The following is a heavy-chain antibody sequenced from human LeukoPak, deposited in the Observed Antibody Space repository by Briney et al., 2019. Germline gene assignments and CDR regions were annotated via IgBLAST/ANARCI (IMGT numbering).Heavy chain of an antibody. CDR3: VRESPPAAKKFDF. CDR1: GYNFFSHF. CDR2: ITPSGDQT. J-gene: IGHJ4*02. Sequence: GASVKVSCKASGYNFFSHFMHWVRQVPGQGPEWMGLITPSGDQTIYAQSFQGRLTVTRDTSTTTVYMDLTGLRSEDTAVYYCVRESPPAAKKFDFWGQGTLVIVSS. D-gene: IGHD2-2*01. V-gene: IGHV1-46*01.